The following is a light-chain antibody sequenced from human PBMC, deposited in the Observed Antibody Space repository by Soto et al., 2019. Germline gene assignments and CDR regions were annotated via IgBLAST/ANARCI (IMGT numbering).Light chain of an antibody. Sequence: DIQMTQSPSSLSASVGDRVTITCRASPDISNYLAWFQQRPGTAPKSLISAASNLQSGVPSKFSGSGSGTDCTLTISSLQPEDFGTYYCQQYSRYPHTFGQGTKLEIK. CDR3: QQYSRYPHT. J-gene: IGKJ2*01. CDR1: PDISNY. V-gene: IGKV1-16*02. CDR2: AAS.